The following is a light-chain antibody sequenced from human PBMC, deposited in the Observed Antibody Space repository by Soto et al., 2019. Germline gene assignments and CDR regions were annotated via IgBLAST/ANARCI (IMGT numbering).Light chain of an antibody. CDR3: QQYSSPPQT. CDR2: AAS. J-gene: IGKJ1*01. CDR1: ETVTGKY. Sequence: EIVLTQSPGTLSLSPGERATLSCRASETVTGKYLAWYQQKAGQAPRLLIFAASNRATGIPDRFSGSGSGTDFTLTNSRLEPEDFAVYFCQQYSSPPQTFGQGTKVDIK. V-gene: IGKV3-20*01.